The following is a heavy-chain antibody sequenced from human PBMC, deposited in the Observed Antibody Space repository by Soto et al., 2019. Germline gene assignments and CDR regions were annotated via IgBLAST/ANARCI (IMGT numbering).Heavy chain of an antibody. V-gene: IGHV4-39*01. CDR2: IYYSGST. CDR3: ARWQLVITFGGVIASDAFDI. J-gene: IGHJ3*02. D-gene: IGHD3-16*02. CDR1: GGSISSSSYY. Sequence: SETLSLTCTVSGGSISSSSYYWGWIRQPPGKGLEWIGSIYYSGSTYYNPSLKSRVTISVDTSKNQFSLKLSSVTAADTAVYYCARWQLVITFGGVIASDAFDIWGQGTMVTVSS.